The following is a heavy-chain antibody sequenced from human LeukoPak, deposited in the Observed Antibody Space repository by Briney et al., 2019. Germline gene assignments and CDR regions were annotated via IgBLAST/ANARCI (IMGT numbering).Heavy chain of an antibody. CDR2: IYSGGNT. D-gene: IGHD6-19*01. CDR3: GRDRGGTSGWSPVGY. J-gene: IGHJ4*02. V-gene: IGHV3-53*01. CDR1: GFTVSSNS. Sequence: GGSLRLSCTVSGFTVSSNSMSWVRQAPGKGLEWVSFIYSGGNTHYSDSVKGRFTISRDNAKNSLYLQMNSLRGEDTAVYYCGRDRGGTSGWSPVGYWGQGTLVTVSS.